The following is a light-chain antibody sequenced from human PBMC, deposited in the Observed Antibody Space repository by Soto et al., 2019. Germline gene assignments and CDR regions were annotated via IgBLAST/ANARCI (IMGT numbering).Light chain of an antibody. CDR1: QSVSSN. CDR3: QQYHSWPA. CDR2: GAA. V-gene: IGKV3-15*01. J-gene: IGKJ1*01. Sequence: EIVLTQSPGTLSLSPGERATLSCRASQSVSSNYLALYQQKPGQAPRLLIYGAATRATGIPARFSGSGSGTEFTLTISSLQSEDFAVYYCQQYHSWPAFGRGTKVDIK.